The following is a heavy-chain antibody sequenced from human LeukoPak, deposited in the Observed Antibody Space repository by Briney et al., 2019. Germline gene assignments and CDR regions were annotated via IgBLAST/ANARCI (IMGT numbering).Heavy chain of an antibody. V-gene: IGHV1-69*13. Sequence: ASVKVSCKASGGTFSSYAISWVRQAPGQGLEWMGGIIPIFGTANYAQKFQGRVTITADESTSTAYMELSSLRSEDTAVHYCARESVGYCSSTSCPRAQGWFDPWGQGTLVTVSS. CDR1: GGTFSSYA. D-gene: IGHD2-2*01. J-gene: IGHJ5*02. CDR2: IIPIFGTA. CDR3: ARESVGYCSSTSCPRAQGWFDP.